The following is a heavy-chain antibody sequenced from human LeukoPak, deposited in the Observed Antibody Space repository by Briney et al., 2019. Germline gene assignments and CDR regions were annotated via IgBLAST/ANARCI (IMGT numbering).Heavy chain of an antibody. CDR2: ILYDGGKT. V-gene: IGHV3-30-3*01. CDR3: ARGFNDFWSGSQLEY. Sequence: PGGSLRLSCAASGFIFSGYAMHWVRQAPGKGLEWVAVILYDGGKTYYTDSVKGRFTISRDNSKSTLYLQMNSLRSEDTAVYYCARGFNDFWSGSQLEYWGQGTLVTVSS. J-gene: IGHJ4*02. D-gene: IGHD3-3*01. CDR1: GFIFSGYA.